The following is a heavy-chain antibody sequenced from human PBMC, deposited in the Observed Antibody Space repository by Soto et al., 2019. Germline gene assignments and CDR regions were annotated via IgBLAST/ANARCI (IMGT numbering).Heavy chain of an antibody. CDR1: GGSFSGYY. Sequence: PSATLSLTCAVYGGSFSGYYWSWIRQPPGNGLEWIGQIYFNGNTNYNPSLKSRVTFSVDTSKDQFSLKLDSVTSADTVVYYCARRRTWLERYGLDVWGQGTTVTVSS. J-gene: IGHJ6*02. V-gene: IGHV4-34*01. D-gene: IGHD5-12*01. CDR2: IYFNGNT. CDR3: ARRRTWLERYGLDV.